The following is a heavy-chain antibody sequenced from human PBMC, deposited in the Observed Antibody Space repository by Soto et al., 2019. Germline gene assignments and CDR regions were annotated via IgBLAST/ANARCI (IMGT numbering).Heavy chain of an antibody. V-gene: IGHV4-31*03. J-gene: IGHJ4*02. CDR3: ARGGIAAAAPPDY. CDR1: GGSMRSGGYY. D-gene: IGHD6-13*01. Sequence: QVQLQESGPGLVKPSQTLSLTCTVSGGSMRSGGYYWSRIRQHPGKGLEWIGYIYYSGSTYYNPSLKSRVTISVDTSKNQFSLKLSSVTAADTAVYYCARGGIAAAAPPDYWGQGTLVTVSS. CDR2: IYYSGST.